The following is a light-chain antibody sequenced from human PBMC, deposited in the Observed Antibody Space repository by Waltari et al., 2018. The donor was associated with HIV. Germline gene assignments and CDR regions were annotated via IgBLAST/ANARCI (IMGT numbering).Light chain of an antibody. Sequence: QSALTQPPSASGSPGQSVTISCTGTSSDVGGYNYVSWYQQDPGKAPKLIIYEVNNRPSGVPDRFSGSKSGNTASLTVSGLQGDDEADYYCSSYAGSKNLVLGGGTKLTVL. CDR3: SSYAGSKNLV. V-gene: IGLV2-8*01. J-gene: IGLJ3*02. CDR1: SSDVGGYNY. CDR2: EVN.